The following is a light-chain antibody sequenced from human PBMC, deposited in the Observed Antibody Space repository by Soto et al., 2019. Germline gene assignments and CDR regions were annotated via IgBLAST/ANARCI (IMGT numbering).Light chain of an antibody. J-gene: IGLJ1*01. CDR3: CSSAPESTYV. CDR1: DSDVGAYDS. Sequence: QSVLAQPASVSGSPGQSITISCTGTDSDVGAYDSVSWYQQYPHKAPQLIIYKGTQRPSGVSNRISGSTSGNAASLTISGLQADDEADYFCCSSAPESTYVFGTGTKLTVL. CDR2: KGT. V-gene: IGLV2-23*01.